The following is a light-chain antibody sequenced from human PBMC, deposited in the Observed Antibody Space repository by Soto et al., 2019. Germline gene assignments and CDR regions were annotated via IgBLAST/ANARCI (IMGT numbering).Light chain of an antibody. J-gene: IGLJ2*01. CDR2: STN. Sequence: QTVVTQERSFSVSPGGSVTLTSGFSSGSVSTSYYPSWYQQTPGQAPRTLIYSTNTRSSGVPDRFSGSILGNKAALTITGAQADYESDYYCVLYMGSGISVFGGGTKLTVL. V-gene: IGLV8-61*01. CDR1: SGSVSTSYY. CDR3: VLYMGSGISV.